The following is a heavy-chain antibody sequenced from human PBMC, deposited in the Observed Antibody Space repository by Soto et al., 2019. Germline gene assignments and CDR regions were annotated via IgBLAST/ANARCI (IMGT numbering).Heavy chain of an antibody. J-gene: IGHJ4*02. CDR2: INAGNGNT. D-gene: IGHD6-19*01. Sequence: ASVKVSCKASGYTFTRYAMHWVRQAPGQRLEWMGWINAGNGNTKYSQKFQGRVTITRDTSASTAYMELSSLRSEDTAVYYCAILPARGWSIDYFDYWGQGTLVTVSS. V-gene: IGHV1-3*01. CDR3: AILPARGWSIDYFDY. CDR1: GYTFTRYA.